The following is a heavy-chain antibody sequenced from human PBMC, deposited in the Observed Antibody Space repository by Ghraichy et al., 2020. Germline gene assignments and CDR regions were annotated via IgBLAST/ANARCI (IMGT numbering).Heavy chain of an antibody. CDR3: AREDGLSSTGYYGMDV. CDR2: IKQDGSEK. D-gene: IGHD2-8*02. Sequence: LSLTCAAYGFTFSSYWMSWVRQAPGKGMEWVANIKQDGSEKYYVDSVKGRFTISRDNAKKSLYLQMNSLRAEDTAVYYCAREDGLSSTGYYGMDVWGQGTTVTVSS. J-gene: IGHJ6*02. V-gene: IGHV3-7*01. CDR1: GFTFSSYW.